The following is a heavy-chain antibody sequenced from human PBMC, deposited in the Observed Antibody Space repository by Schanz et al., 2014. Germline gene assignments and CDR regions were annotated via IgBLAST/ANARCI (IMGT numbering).Heavy chain of an antibody. CDR2: ISGTGGDDT. J-gene: IGHJ5*02. D-gene: IGHD6-13*01. CDR3: ATASSPVREAGAGSSFHL. CDR1: GFTFSDYY. Sequence: QVQLVESGGGLVKPGGSLRLSCAASGFTFSDYYINWIRQAPGKGLLWVSSISGTGGDDTYYADSVKGRFTISRDNSKNTLYLQMNSLKIEDTAVYYCATASSPVREAGAGSSFHLWGQGTLVTVSP. V-gene: IGHV3-11*05.